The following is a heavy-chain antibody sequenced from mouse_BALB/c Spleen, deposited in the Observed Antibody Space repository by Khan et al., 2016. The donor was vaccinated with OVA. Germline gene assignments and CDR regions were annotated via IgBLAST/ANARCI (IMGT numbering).Heavy chain of an antibody. CDR2: IYPGNGDT. D-gene: IGHD1-1*01. Sequence: QVQLKESGAELVKPGASVKMSCKASGYTFTSYNMHWVKQTPGQGLEWIGAIYPGNGDTSYNQKFKGKATLTADKSSSTAYMQLSSLTSEDSAVYYFARGEDYYGSRGAWFAYWGQGTLVTVSA. J-gene: IGHJ3*01. CDR3: ARGEDYYGSRGAWFAY. V-gene: IGHV1-12*01. CDR1: GYTFTSYN.